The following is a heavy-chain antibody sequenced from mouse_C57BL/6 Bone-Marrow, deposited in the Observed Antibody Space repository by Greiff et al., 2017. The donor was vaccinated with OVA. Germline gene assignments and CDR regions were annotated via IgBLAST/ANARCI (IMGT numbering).Heavy chain of an antibody. V-gene: IGHV1-54*01. Sequence: QVQLKQSGAELVRPGTSVKVSCKASGYAFTNYLIEWVKQRPGQGLEWIGVINPGSGGTNYNEKFKGKAILTADKSYSTAYMQLSSLASEDSAVYFCAGGGVLYWGQGTLVTVSA. CDR3: AGGGVLY. CDR2: INPGSGGT. CDR1: GYAFTNYL. J-gene: IGHJ3*01.